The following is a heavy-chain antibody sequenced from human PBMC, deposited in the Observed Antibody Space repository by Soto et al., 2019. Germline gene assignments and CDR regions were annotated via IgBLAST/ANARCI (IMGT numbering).Heavy chain of an antibody. D-gene: IGHD3-16*02. CDR3: AKRRLNTITSLSDW. V-gene: IGHV3-23*01. Sequence: PGGSLRLSCAASGFTFRSYAMSWVRQAPGKGLEWVSTIIGGGGNTYYADSIKGRFTISRDNSDNTLHLQMNSLRDDDTAIYYCAKRRLNTITSLSDWWGQGVQVTVSS. CDR1: GFTFRSYA. J-gene: IGHJ1*01. CDR2: IIGGGGNT.